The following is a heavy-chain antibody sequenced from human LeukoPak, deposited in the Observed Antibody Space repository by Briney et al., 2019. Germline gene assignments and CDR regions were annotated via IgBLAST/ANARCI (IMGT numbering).Heavy chain of an antibody. D-gene: IGHD6-13*01. Sequence: ASVKVSCKASGYSFTSYYMHWVRQAPGQGLEWMGIINPSGGSTSYAQKFQGRVTMTRDTSTSTVYMELSSLRSEDTAVYYCASYPKMGVYSSSWEENWGQGTLVTVSS. CDR3: ASYPKMGVYSSSWEEN. CDR1: GYSFTSYY. J-gene: IGHJ4*02. V-gene: IGHV1-46*01. CDR2: INPSGGST.